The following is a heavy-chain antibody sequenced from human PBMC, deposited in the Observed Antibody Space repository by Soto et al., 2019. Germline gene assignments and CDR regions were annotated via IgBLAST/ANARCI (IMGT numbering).Heavy chain of an antibody. CDR3: TRDAPPYGPTYFDF. D-gene: IGHD2-21*01. Sequence: QVRLVQSGAEVKKPGASVKVSCRASGYILPDYGISWVRQAPGQGLEWMGWVSPYTGETKYAQKVPVRGTMTTDSSTYTAYMELTSLRSDDSAVYYCTRDAPPYGPTYFDFWGQGTLVTVSS. CDR1: GYILPDYG. V-gene: IGHV1-18*01. J-gene: IGHJ4*02. CDR2: VSPYTGET.